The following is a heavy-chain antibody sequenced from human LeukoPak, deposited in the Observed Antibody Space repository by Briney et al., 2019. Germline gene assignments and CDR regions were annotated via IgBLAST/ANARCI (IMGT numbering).Heavy chain of an antibody. CDR1: GFTFSSYW. CDR3: ARDHGGYCSGGSCLSYFDY. V-gene: IGHV3-7*01. Sequence: GGSLRLSCAASGFTFSSYWMSWVRQAPGKGLEWVANIKQDGSEKYYVDSVKGRFTISRDNAKSSLYLQMNSLRAEDTAVYYCARDHGGYCSGGSCLSYFDYWGQGTLVTVPS. CDR2: IKQDGSEK. J-gene: IGHJ4*02. D-gene: IGHD2-15*01.